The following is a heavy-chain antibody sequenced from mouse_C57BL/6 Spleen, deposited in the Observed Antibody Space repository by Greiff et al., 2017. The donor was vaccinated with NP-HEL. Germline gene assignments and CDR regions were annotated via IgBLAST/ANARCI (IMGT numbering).Heavy chain of an antibody. J-gene: IGHJ2*01. CDR3: ARHELEKGYYFDY. CDR2: ISSGGSYT. CDR1: GFTFSSYG. V-gene: IGHV5-6*01. Sequence: EVHLVESGGDLVKPGGSLKLSCAASGFTFSSYGMSWVRQTPDKRLEWVATISSGGSYTYYPDSVKGRFTISRDNAKNTLYLQMSSLKSEDTAMYYCARHELEKGYYFDYWGQGTTLTVSS.